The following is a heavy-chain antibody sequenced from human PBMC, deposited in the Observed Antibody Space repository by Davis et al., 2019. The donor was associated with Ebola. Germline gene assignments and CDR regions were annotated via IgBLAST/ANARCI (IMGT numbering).Heavy chain of an antibody. CDR2: IWYDGSNK. CDR1: GFTFSSYG. J-gene: IGHJ6*02. CDR3: ARDASIAYGMDV. D-gene: IGHD6-6*01. V-gene: IGHV3-33*01. Sequence: PGGSLRLSCAASGFTFSSYGMHWVRQAPGKGLEWVAVIWYDGSNKYYADSVKGRFTISRDNSKNTLYLQMNSLRAEDTAVYYCARDASIAYGMDVWGQGTTVTVSS.